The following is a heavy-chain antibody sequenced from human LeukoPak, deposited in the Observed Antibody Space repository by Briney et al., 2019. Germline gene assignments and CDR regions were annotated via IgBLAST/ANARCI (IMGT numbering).Heavy chain of an antibody. V-gene: IGHV4-34*01. CDR2: INHSGST. Sequence: PSETLSLTCAVYGGSFSGYYWSWIRQPPGKGLEWIGEINHSGSTNYNPSLKRRVTISVDTSKNQFSLKLSSVTAADTAVYYCASATNDYSNYGWFDPWGQGTLVTVSS. CDR1: GGSFSGYY. D-gene: IGHD4-11*01. J-gene: IGHJ5*02. CDR3: ASATNDYSNYGWFDP.